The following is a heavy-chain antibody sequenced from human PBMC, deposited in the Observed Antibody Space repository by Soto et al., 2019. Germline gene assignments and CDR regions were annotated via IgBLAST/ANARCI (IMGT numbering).Heavy chain of an antibody. CDR3: ARDPVVASGVVTPYYYMDV. Sequence: QVQLVESGGGVVQPGRSLRLSCAASGFTFSSYGMHWVRQAPGKGLEWVAVIWYDGSNKYYADSVKGRFTISRDNSKNTLYLQMNSLGAEDTAVYYCARDPVVASGVVTPYYYMDVWGKGTTVTVSS. V-gene: IGHV3-33*01. CDR2: IWYDGSNK. J-gene: IGHJ6*03. D-gene: IGHD3-3*01. CDR1: GFTFSSYG.